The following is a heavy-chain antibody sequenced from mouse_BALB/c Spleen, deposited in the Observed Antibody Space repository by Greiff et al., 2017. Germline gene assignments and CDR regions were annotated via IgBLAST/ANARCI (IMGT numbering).Heavy chain of an antibody. CDR2: INSNGGST. V-gene: IGHV5-6-3*01. J-gene: IGHJ2*01. Sequence: EVMLVESGGGLVQPGGSLKLSCAASGFTFSSYGMSWVRQTPDKRLELVATINSNGGSTYYPDSVKGRFTISRDNAKNTLYLQMSSLKSEDTAMYYCARDTMITTGFDYWGQGTTLTVSS. CDR3: ARDTMITTGFDY. D-gene: IGHD2-4*01. CDR1: GFTFSSYG.